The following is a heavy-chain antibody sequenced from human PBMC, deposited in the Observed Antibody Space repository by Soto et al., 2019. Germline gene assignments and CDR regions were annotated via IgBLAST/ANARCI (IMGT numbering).Heavy chain of an antibody. Sequence: SETLSLTCTVSGGSISSNSYYWGWIRQPPGKGLEWIGSIYYSGSTYYKPSLKSRVTISVDTSKNQFSLKLSSVTAADTAVYYCARQFNIVVVPAAIPSWFDPWGQGTLVTAPQ. J-gene: IGHJ5*02. V-gene: IGHV4-39*01. D-gene: IGHD2-2*01. CDR1: GGSISSNSYY. CDR3: ARQFNIVVVPAAIPSWFDP. CDR2: IYYSGST.